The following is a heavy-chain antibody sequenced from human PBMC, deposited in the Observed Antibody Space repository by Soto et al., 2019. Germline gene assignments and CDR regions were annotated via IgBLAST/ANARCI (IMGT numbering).Heavy chain of an antibody. V-gene: IGHV3-23*01. Sequence: EVQLLESGGGLVQPGGSLRLSCAASGFTFSSYAMSWVRQAPGKGLEWVSAISGRGGSTYYADSVKDRFTISRDNSKNTLYLQMNSLRAEDTAVYYCAKAGRVDTAMVTSIDYWGQGTLVTVSS. CDR1: GFTFSSYA. D-gene: IGHD5-18*01. CDR3: AKAGRVDTAMVTSIDY. CDR2: ISGRGGST. J-gene: IGHJ4*02.